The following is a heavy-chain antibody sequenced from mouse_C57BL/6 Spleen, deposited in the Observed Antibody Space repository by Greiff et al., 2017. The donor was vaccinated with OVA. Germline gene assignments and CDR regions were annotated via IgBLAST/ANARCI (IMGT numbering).Heavy chain of an antibody. CDR2: IDPENGDT. V-gene: IGHV14-4*01. Sequence: VHVKQSGAELVRPGASVKLSCTASGFNIKDDYMHWVKQRPEQGLEWIGWIDPENGDTEYASKFQGKATITADTSSNTAYLQLSSLTSEDTAVYYCTTSYDYDPYYFDYWGQGTTLTVSS. D-gene: IGHD2-4*01. J-gene: IGHJ2*01. CDR3: TTSYDYDPYYFDY. CDR1: GFNIKDDY.